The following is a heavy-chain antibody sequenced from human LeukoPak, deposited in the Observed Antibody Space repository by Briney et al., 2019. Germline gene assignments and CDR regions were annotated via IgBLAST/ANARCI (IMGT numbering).Heavy chain of an antibody. D-gene: IGHD2-2*01. CDR2: ISSSGSTI. Sequence: GGSLRLSCAASGFTFSHYYMSWIRQAPGKGLEWVSYISSSGSTIYYADSVKGRFTISRDNAKNSLYLQMNSLRAEDTAVYYCARAARPRYCSSTSCYVGYFDYWSQGTLVPVSS. V-gene: IGHV3-11*01. J-gene: IGHJ4*02. CDR1: GFTFSHYY. CDR3: ARAARPRYCSSTSCYVGYFDY.